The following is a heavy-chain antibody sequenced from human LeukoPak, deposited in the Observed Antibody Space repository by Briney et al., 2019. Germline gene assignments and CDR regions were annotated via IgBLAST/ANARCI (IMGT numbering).Heavy chain of an antibody. CDR3: ARVGEGRYYQYYYMDV. J-gene: IGHJ6*03. CDR1: GFTLSSYA. D-gene: IGHD1-26*01. Sequence: PRRSLRLSCAASGFTLSSYAMHWVRQAPGKGLEYVSAISKNGGNTYYANSVKSRFSISRDNSKNTLYLQMGSLRTEDMAVYYCARVGEGRYYQYYYMDVWGKGTTVTVSS. V-gene: IGHV3-64*01. CDR2: ISKNGGNT.